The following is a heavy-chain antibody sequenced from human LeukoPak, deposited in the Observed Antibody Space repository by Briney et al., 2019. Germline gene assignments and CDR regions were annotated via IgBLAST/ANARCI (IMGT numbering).Heavy chain of an antibody. CDR3: AKNRGANYYNYYMDV. CDR1: GFTFSSYA. J-gene: IGHJ6*03. CDR2: IGGGGRDT. Sequence: GGSLRLSCAASGFTFSSYAMSWVRQAPGKGLEWLSTIGGGGRDTFYADSVKGRFTVSRDNSKNTLYLQMSSLRAEDTAVYFCAKNRGANYYNYYMDVWGKGTTVTVSS. V-gene: IGHV3-23*01. D-gene: IGHD4/OR15-4a*01.